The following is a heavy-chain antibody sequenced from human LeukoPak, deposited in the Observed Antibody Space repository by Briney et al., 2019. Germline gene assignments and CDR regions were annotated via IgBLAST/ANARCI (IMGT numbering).Heavy chain of an antibody. Sequence: PGGSLRLSCAASGFTFSSHSMNWVRQAPGKGLEWVSYISSSSSTIYYADSVKGRFTISRDNAKNSLYLQMNSLRAEDTAVYYCARSLSYYGSGSYYQGDYWGQGTLVTVSS. D-gene: IGHD3-10*01. CDR1: GFTFSSHS. CDR3: ARSLSYYGSGSYYQGDY. V-gene: IGHV3-48*04. J-gene: IGHJ4*02. CDR2: ISSSSSTI.